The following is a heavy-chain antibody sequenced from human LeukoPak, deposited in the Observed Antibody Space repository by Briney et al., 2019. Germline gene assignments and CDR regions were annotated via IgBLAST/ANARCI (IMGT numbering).Heavy chain of an antibody. Sequence: ASVKVSCKASGYTFTSYGISWVRQAPGQGLEWMGWISAYNGNTNYAQKFQGRVTITADKSTSTAYMELSSLRSEDTAEYYCASGYSGSYYNYWGQGTLVTVSS. CDR3: ASGYSGSYYNY. J-gene: IGHJ4*02. CDR2: ISAYNGNT. CDR1: GYTFTSYG. D-gene: IGHD1-26*01. V-gene: IGHV1-18*01.